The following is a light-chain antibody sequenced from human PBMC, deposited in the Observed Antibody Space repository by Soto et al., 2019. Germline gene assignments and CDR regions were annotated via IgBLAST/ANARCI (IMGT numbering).Light chain of an antibody. CDR3: CSYAGSSTWV. V-gene: IGLV2-23*01. CDR2: EGS. CDR1: SSNVGSYNL. Sequence: QSALTQSASVSGSPGQSITISCTGTSSNVGSYNLVSWYQQHPGKAPKLMIYEGSQRPSGVSNRFSGSKSDNTASLTISGLQAEDEADYYCCSYAGSSTWVFGGGTKLTVL. J-gene: IGLJ3*02.